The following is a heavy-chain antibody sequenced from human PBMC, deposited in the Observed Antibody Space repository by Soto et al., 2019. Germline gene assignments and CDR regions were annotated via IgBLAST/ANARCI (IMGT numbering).Heavy chain of an antibody. CDR3: ARAISLYASGRYGGGYYYFDY. Sequence: SETLSLTCAVYGGSLSGYYWSWIRQSPGKGLEWIGQINHSGSANYHPSLKSRVTIFLHTSGSEFSLELSSVTAADTSVYYCARAISLYASGRYGGGYYYFDYWGQGTLATVPS. V-gene: IGHV4-34*01. CDR2: INHSGSA. CDR1: GGSLSGYY. J-gene: IGHJ4*02. D-gene: IGHD3-10*01.